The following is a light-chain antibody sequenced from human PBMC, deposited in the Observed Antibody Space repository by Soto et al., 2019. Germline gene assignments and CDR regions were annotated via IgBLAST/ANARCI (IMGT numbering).Light chain of an antibody. V-gene: IGLV2-14*03. Sequence: ALTQPASVSGSPGQSITISCTGTSSDVGRYNYVSWYQQYPGRAPKLIIFDVTNRPSGVSPRFSGSKSGNTASLTISGLQAADEADYYCNSYTGTSARYAFGTGTKVTVL. CDR2: DVT. CDR1: SSDVGRYNY. J-gene: IGLJ1*01. CDR3: NSYTGTSARYA.